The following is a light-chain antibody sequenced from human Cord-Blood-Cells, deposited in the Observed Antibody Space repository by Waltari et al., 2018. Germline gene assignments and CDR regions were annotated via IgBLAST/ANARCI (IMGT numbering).Light chain of an antibody. CDR3: QQYYSTPYT. J-gene: IGKJ2*01. CDR1: QSVLYSSNNKNY. Sequence: IVMTPSPDSLAVSPGASATNHCKSSQSVLYSSNNKNYLAWYQQKPGQPPKLLIYWASTRESGVPDRFSGSGSGTDFTLTISSLQAEDVAVYYCQQYYSTPYTFGQGTKLEIK. V-gene: IGKV4-1*01. CDR2: WAS.